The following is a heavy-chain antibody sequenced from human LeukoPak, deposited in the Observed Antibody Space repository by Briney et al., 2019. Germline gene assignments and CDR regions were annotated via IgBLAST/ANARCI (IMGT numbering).Heavy chain of an antibody. Sequence: ASVKVSCKVSGYTLTELSMHWVRQAPGKRRGWLGGFDPKDGETIYAQKFQGRVTMTEDTSTDTAYMELSSLRSEDTAVYYCATALYVWGSYRHDYWGQGTLVTVSS. D-gene: IGHD3-16*02. CDR3: ATALYVWGSYRHDY. V-gene: IGHV1-24*01. J-gene: IGHJ4*02. CDR2: FDPKDGET. CDR1: GYTLTELS.